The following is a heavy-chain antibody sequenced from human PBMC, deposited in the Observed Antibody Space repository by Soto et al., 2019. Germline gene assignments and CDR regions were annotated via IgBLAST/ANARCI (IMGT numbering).Heavy chain of an antibody. CDR1: GFTFTTYW. CDR2: INQDGSNK. CDR3: ASAVSYGYFDY. D-gene: IGHD5-18*01. V-gene: IGHV3-7*01. Sequence: EVQLVESGGGLVQPGGSLRLSCAASGFTFTTYWLYWVRQAPGKGLEWVATINQDGSNKYYADSVKGRFTISRDNSKNTLYLQMNSLRAEDTAVYYCASAVSYGYFDYWGQGTLVTVSS. J-gene: IGHJ4*02.